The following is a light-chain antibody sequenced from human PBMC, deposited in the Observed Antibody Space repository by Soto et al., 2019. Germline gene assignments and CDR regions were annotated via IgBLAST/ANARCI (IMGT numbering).Light chain of an antibody. CDR1: QTVSSS. CDR3: QQRDSWPLT. CDR2: DAS. Sequence: EIVLTQSPATLSLSPGERATLSCRASQTVSSSLAWYQQKPGQAPRLLIYDASNRATGIPARFTGSGTGTDFTLTIRSLEPEDFAIYYCQQRDSWPLTFGGGTKVDIK. V-gene: IGKV3-11*01. J-gene: IGKJ4*01.